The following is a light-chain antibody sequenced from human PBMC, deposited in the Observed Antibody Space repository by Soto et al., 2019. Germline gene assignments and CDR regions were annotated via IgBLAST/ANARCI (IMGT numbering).Light chain of an antibody. CDR3: QQYNNWPPGT. CDR1: QSVSSN. CDR2: GAS. V-gene: IGKV3-15*01. Sequence: EIVMTQSPATLSVSPGERATLSCRASQSVSSNLAWYQQKPGQAPRLLIYGASTRATGIPARFSGSGSGKEFTLTISSLQSEDCAVYYCQQYNNWPPGTFGQGTKVEIK. J-gene: IGKJ1*01.